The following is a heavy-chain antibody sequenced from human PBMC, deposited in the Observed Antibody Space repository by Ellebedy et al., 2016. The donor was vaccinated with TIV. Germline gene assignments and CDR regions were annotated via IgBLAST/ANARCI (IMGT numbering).Heavy chain of an antibody. D-gene: IGHD3-22*01. J-gene: IGHJ4*02. V-gene: IGHV1-46*01. CDR2: INPTSGYS. CDR3: ARGDNYYYDSSGYYYSH. Sequence: ASVKVSCKVSGYTFTGYYLYWVRQAPGQGLDWMGIINPTSGYSNYAQKFQGRVTMTRDTSTSTVYMELSSLRSEDTAVYYCARGDNYYYDSSGYYYSHWGQGTLVTVSS. CDR1: GYTFTGYY.